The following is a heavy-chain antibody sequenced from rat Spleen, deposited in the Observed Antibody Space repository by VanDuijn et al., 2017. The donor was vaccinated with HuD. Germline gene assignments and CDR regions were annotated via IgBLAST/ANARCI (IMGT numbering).Heavy chain of an antibody. J-gene: IGHJ4*01. CDR2: ISPSGGST. CDR3: ARHAFRGRVMDA. D-gene: IGHD4-3*01. V-gene: IGHV5S11*01. CDR1: GFTFSNYD. Sequence: EVQLVESGGGLVQPGRSLKLSCAASGFTFSNYDMAWVRQAPTKGLEWVASISPSGGSTYYRDSVKGRFTVSRDNAKSTLYLQMDSMRSEETATYCCARHAFRGRVMDAWGQGASVTVSS.